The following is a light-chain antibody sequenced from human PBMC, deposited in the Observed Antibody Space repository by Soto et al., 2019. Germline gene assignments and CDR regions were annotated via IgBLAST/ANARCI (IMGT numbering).Light chain of an antibody. Sequence: DIHMTQSPSTLSASVGDRVTITCRASQSVFSWLAWYQQKPGKAPKLLIYKASSLESGVPSRFSGSGSGREFTLTISSLQPDDFATYYCQQYSDDYTFGQGTKLEIK. V-gene: IGKV1-5*03. CDR3: QQYSDDYT. J-gene: IGKJ2*01. CDR1: QSVFSW. CDR2: KAS.